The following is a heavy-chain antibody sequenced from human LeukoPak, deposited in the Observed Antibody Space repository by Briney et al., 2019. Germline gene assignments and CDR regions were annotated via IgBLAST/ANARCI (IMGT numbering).Heavy chain of an antibody. CDR2: IYYSGST. CDR1: GGSISSYY. CDR3: ASTYYDSSGYYYYYMDV. V-gene: IGHV4-59*01. D-gene: IGHD3-22*01. Sequence: SETLSLTCTVSGGSISSYYWSWIRQPPGKGLEWIGYIYYSGSTNYNPSLKSRVTISVDTSKNQFSLKLSSVTAADTAVYYCASTYYDSSGYYYYYMDVWGKGTTVTVSS. J-gene: IGHJ6*03.